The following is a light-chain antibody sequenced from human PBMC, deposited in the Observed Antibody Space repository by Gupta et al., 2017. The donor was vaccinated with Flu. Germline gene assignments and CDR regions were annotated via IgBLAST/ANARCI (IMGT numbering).Light chain of an antibody. CDR2: DTG. V-gene: IGLV1-51*01. Sequence: KATISCSGRNSNIGHNNVSWYQHHPGTPPKLLIYDTGQRPSGIPDRFSSSKSGTSATLGSTGLQTGDEAPFYCGTWDTSLNVLVFGGGTKLTVL. CDR3: GTWDTSLNVLV. CDR1: NSNIGHNN. J-gene: IGLJ2*01.